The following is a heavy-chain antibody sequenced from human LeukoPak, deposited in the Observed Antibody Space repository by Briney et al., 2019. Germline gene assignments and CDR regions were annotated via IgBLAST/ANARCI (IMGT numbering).Heavy chain of an antibody. CDR1: GFTFSSYW. D-gene: IGHD4-11*01. CDR2: IKQDGSEK. J-gene: IGHJ4*02. CDR3: AREDHYSNYEFDY. Sequence: GGSLRLSCAASGFTFSSYWMSWVRQAPGKGLEWAANIKQDGSEKYYVDSVKGRFTISRDNAKNSLYLQMNSLRAEDTAVYYCAREDHYSNYEFDYWGQGTLVTVSS. V-gene: IGHV3-7*01.